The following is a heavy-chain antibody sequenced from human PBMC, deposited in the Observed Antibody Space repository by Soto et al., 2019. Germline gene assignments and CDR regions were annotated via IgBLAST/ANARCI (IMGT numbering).Heavy chain of an antibody. CDR2: IYYNDDR. D-gene: IGHD5-12*01. CDR3: AHSDGGYEIIYFDF. J-gene: IGHJ4*02. CDR1: GFSFTTAGVA. Sequence: SGPTLVNPTQPLTLTCTFSGFSFTTAGVAVGWIRQTPGGALEWLTLIYYNDDRRFSPSLKTRLTITGDTSKNQVVLSLTNVDPGDTATYFCAHSDGGYEIIYFDFWGQGIPVTVSS. V-gene: IGHV2-5*01.